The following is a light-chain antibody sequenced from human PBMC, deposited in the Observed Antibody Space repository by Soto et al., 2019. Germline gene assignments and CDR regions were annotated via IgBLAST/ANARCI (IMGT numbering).Light chain of an antibody. Sequence: QSALTQPASVSGSPGQSITISCTGTSSDIGVYNYVSWYQQHPGKAPKLMIYDVTKRPSGVSNRFSGSKSGNTASLTISGLRAEDEADYYCTSYRGSGIFEVFGGGTKLTVL. J-gene: IGLJ2*01. CDR3: TSYRGSGIFEV. CDR1: SSDIGVYNY. V-gene: IGLV2-14*01. CDR2: DVT.